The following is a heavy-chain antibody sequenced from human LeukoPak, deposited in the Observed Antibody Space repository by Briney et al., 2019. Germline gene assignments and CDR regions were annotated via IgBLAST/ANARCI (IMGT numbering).Heavy chain of an antibody. CDR1: GDSVSSNSAA. CDR2: TYYNSKWIY. Sequence: SQTLSLTCAISGDSVSSNSAAWNWIRQSPSRGLEWLGRTYYNSKWIYDYAESMKSRITINPDTSKNQFSLQLNSVTPGDTAVYYCASQRPPHYTAMGDWGQGILVTVSS. J-gene: IGHJ4*02. CDR3: ASQRPPHYTAMGD. V-gene: IGHV6-1*01. D-gene: IGHD5-18*01.